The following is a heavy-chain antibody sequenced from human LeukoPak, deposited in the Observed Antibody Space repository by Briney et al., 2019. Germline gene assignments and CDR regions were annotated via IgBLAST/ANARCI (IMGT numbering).Heavy chain of an antibody. Sequence: PSETLSLTCAVYGGSFSGYYWSWIRQHPGKGLEWIGEINHSGSTNYNPSLKSRVTISVDTSKKQFSLKLSSVTAADTAMYYCVTYYFDSSGPKKNYWGQGTLVTVSS. D-gene: IGHD3-22*01. J-gene: IGHJ4*02. CDR3: VTYYFDSSGPKKNY. CDR2: INHSGST. CDR1: GGSFSGYY. V-gene: IGHV4-34*01.